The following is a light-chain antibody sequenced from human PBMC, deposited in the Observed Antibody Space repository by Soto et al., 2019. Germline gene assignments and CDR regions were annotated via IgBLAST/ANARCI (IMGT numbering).Light chain of an antibody. CDR2: GAS. J-gene: IGKJ1*01. Sequence: EIEMTKSPDALSVSPGEGATLSCRVSQSIRSNLAWYQQRPGQAPRLLMYGASTRADGIPARFTGSVSGTEFTLTISSLQSEDFAVYYCQQYHIWPPWTSGQGTKVDIK. CDR1: QSIRSN. CDR3: QQYHIWPPWT. V-gene: IGKV3-15*01.